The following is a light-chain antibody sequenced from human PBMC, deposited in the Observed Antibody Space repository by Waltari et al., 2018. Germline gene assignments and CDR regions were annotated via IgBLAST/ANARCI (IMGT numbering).Light chain of an antibody. V-gene: IGKV1-5*03. Sequence: DIQMTQSPYTLSASVGDRVIITCRASQSISNWFAWYQQKPGKAPKLLIYKASTLESGVPSRFSGSGSGTEFTLTISSLQPDDFATYYCQQYNSYSLLTFGGGTKVEIK. CDR3: QQYNSYSLLT. CDR2: KAS. J-gene: IGKJ4*01. CDR1: QSISNW.